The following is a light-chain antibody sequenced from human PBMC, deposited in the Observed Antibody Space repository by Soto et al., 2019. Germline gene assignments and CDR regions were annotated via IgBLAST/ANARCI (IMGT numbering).Light chain of an antibody. CDR2: KVT. J-gene: IGLJ3*02. CDR1: TIDVGAYKY. CDR3: TSYVGNDIWV. Sequence: QSALTQPPSASGSPGQSVTISGTGTTIDVGAYKYVPWYQQYPGKAPKLMIYKVTKRPSGVPDRFSGSKSGNTASLTVSGLQAEDEADYYCTSYVGNDIWVFGGGTKVTVL. V-gene: IGLV2-8*01.